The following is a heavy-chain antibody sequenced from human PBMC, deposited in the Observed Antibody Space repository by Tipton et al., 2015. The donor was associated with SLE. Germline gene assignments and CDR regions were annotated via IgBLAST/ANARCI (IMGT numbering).Heavy chain of an antibody. CDR3: AREGSGSYSFDY. J-gene: IGHJ4*02. CDR1: GGSISSYY. Sequence: TLSLTCTVSGGSISSYYWSWIRQSPGKGLEWIGSIYYSGTTFYKPSLKSRVTISVDTSKNQFSLKLSSVTAADTAVYYCAREGSGSYSFDYWGQGTLVTVSS. D-gene: IGHD1-26*01. CDR2: IYYSGTT. V-gene: IGHV4-39*07.